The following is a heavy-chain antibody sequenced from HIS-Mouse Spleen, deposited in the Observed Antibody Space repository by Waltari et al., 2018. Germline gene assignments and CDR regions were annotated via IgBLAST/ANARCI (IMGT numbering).Heavy chain of an antibody. J-gene: IGHJ3*02. CDR3: ASFPIVGATTSAFDI. V-gene: IGHV4-39*07. CDR2: IYYSGST. Sequence: QLQLQESAPGLVKPSETLSLTCTASGGPISSSRYYWGWIRQPPGKGLEWIGSIYYSGSTYYNPSLKSRVTISVDTSKNQFSLKLSSVTAADTAVYYCASFPIVGATTSAFDIWGQGTMVTVSS. D-gene: IGHD1-26*01. CDR1: GGPISSSRYY.